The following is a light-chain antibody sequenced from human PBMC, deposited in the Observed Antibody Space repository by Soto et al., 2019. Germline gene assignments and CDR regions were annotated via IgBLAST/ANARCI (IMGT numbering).Light chain of an antibody. CDR3: QSYDNSLSHGV. CDR1: SSNIGSFYD. J-gene: IGLJ2*01. V-gene: IGLV1-40*01. Sequence: QSVLTQPPSVSGAPGQRVTIPCTGSSSNIGSFYDVHWYQQLPGTVPKLLIYGDNNRPSGVPDRFSGSKSGTSASLAITGLQPEDEAYYYCQSYDNSLSHGVFGGGTKLTVL. CDR2: GDN.